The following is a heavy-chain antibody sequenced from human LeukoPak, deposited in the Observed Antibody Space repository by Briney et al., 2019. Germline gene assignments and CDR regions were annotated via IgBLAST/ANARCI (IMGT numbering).Heavy chain of an antibody. CDR2: IWYDGSNK. CDR3: AKDPRAGHSIV. Sequence: GGSLRLSCAASGFTFSSYGMHWVRQAPGKGLEWVAVIWYDGSNKYYADSVKGRFTISRDNSKNTLYLQMNSLRAEDTAVYYCAKDPRAGHSIVWGPGTMVTVSS. J-gene: IGHJ3*01. V-gene: IGHV3-33*06. D-gene: IGHD2/OR15-2a*01. CDR1: GFTFSSYG.